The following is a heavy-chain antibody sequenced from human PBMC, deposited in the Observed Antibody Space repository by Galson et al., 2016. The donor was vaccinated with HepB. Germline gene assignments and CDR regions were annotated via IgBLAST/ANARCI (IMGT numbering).Heavy chain of an antibody. CDR3: ARHSDRTTLYGMDV. CDR1: GFTFSMFW. J-gene: IGHJ6*02. V-gene: IGHV3-7*01. D-gene: IGHD1-14*01. Sequence: SLRLSCAASGFTFSMFWVSWVRQAPGKGLEWVANIRQDGFEKDYVDSVKGRFTISRDNAKNSVYLQMSNLRAEDTAVYYCARHSDRTTLYGMDVWGQGTTVTVSS. CDR2: IRQDGFEK.